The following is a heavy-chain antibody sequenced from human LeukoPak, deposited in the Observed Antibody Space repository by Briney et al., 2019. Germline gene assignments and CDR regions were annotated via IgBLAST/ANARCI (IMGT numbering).Heavy chain of an antibody. CDR3: ARNDRDSSGWYDAFDI. CDR2: IYPGDSDT. Sequence: GESLQISCKGSGYSFTSYWIGWVRPMPGKGLEWMGIIYPGDSDTRYSPSFQGQVTISADKSISTAYLQWSSLKASDTAMYYCARNDRDSSGWYDAFDIWGQGTMVTVSS. CDR1: GYSFTSYW. J-gene: IGHJ3*02. D-gene: IGHD6-19*01. V-gene: IGHV5-51*01.